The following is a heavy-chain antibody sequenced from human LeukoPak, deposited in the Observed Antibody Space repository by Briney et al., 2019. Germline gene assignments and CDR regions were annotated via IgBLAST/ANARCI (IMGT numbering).Heavy chain of an antibody. J-gene: IGHJ6*03. CDR3: AREECFGSRCYSSNPTWYFYYMDV. CDR1: GFTFSSYG. V-gene: IGHV3-30*03. CDR2: ISYDGSNK. D-gene: IGHD2-15*01. Sequence: GGSLRLSCVASGFTFSSYGMHWVRQAPGKGLEWVAVISYDGSNKLYADSMKGRFTISRDDSKNTLYLQMNSLRAEDTAVYYCAREECFGSRCYSSNPTWYFYYMDVWGKGTTVTVSS.